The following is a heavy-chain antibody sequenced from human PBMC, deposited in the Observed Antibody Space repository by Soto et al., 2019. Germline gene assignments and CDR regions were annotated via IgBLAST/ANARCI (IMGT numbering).Heavy chain of an antibody. CDR2: NYHSGST. Sequence: QVQLQESGPGLVKPSGTLSLTCAVSGGSISSSNWWSWVRQPPGKGLEWLGENYHSGSTNYNPSLKSRVTRSVDKSKNLFTLQLSSVTDADTAVYYCARDPRRNGTDDYYYYGMDVWGKGTTVTVSS. CDR1: GGSISSSNW. J-gene: IGHJ6*04. D-gene: IGHD1-1*01. CDR3: ARDPRRNGTDDYYYYGMDV. V-gene: IGHV4-4*02.